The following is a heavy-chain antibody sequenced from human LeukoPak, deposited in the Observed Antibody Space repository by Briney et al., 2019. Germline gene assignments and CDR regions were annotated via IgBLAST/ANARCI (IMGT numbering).Heavy chain of an antibody. CDR3: ARDTAYYYDSSGYYYYHYFDY. Sequence: GGSLRLSCAASGFTVSSNYMSWVRQAPGKGLEWVSVIYSGGSTYYADSVKGRFTISRDNSKNTLYLQMNSLRAEDTAVYYCARDTAYYYDSSGYYYYHYFDYWGQGTLVTVSS. V-gene: IGHV3-66*01. D-gene: IGHD3-22*01. CDR2: IYSGGST. CDR1: GFTVSSNY. J-gene: IGHJ4*01.